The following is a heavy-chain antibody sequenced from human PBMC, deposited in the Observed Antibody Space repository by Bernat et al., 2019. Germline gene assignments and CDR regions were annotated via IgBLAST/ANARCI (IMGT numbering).Heavy chain of an antibody. J-gene: IGHJ2*01. D-gene: IGHD3-22*01. V-gene: IGHV4-39*01. CDR2: IYYSGST. CDR3: ARHYYGLNYGRSYWYFDL. CDR1: GGSITNGDYY. Sequence: QLQLQESGPGLVKPSETLSLTCTVSGGSITNGDYYWGWIRQPPGKGLEWIGSIYYSGSTYYSPSLKSRVTISVDTSKNQFSVKLSFVIAADTAVYYCARHYYGLNYGRSYWYFDLWGRGTLVTVSS.